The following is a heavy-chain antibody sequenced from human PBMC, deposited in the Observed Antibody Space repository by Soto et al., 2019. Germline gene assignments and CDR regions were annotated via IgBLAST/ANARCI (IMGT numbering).Heavy chain of an antibody. CDR3: ARDIVGASASAEVDY. D-gene: IGHD1-26*01. V-gene: IGHV3-33*01. CDR2: IWYDGSNK. J-gene: IGHJ4*02. CDR1: GFTFSSYG. Sequence: VQLVESGGGVVQPGRSLRLSCAASGFTFSSYGMHGVRQAPGKGLEWVAVIWYDGSNKYYADSVKGRFTISRDNSKNTLYLQMNSLRAEDAAVYYCARDIVGASASAEVDYWGQGTLVTVSS.